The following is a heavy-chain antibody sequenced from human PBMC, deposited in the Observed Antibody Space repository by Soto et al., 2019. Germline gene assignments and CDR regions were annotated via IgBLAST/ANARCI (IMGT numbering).Heavy chain of an antibody. J-gene: IGHJ6*02. V-gene: IGHV1-18*01. CDR2: ISAYNGNT. CDR1: GYTFTSYG. CDR3: ARDKGDYYGSGSYYNGPPMDV. D-gene: IGHD3-10*01. Sequence: QVQLVQSGAEVKKPGASVKVSCKASGYTFTSYGISWVRQAPGQGLEWMGWISAYNGNTNYAQKLQGRVTMTTDTSTSTAYMELRSLRSDDTAVYYCARDKGDYYGSGSYYNGPPMDVWGQGTTVTVSS.